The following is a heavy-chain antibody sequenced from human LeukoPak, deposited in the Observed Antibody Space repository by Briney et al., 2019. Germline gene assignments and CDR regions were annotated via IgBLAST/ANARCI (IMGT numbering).Heavy chain of an antibody. Sequence: GGSLRLSCAASGITFSSYWMHWVRQVPGKGLVWLSYIKSDGTNTGDADSVKGRFTVSRDKAKNTLYLEMNSLRGDDTAVYYCARSPRVYDSSGHLHDAFDMWGQGTMVTVSS. CDR1: GITFSSYW. D-gene: IGHD3-22*01. V-gene: IGHV3-74*01. CDR3: ARSPRVYDSSGHLHDAFDM. CDR2: IKSDGTNT. J-gene: IGHJ3*02.